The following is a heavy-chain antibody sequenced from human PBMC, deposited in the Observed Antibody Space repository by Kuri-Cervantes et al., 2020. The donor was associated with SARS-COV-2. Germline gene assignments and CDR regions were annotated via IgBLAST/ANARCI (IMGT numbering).Heavy chain of an antibody. CDR2: IYHSGST. CDR3: ARVNWGFDY. Sequence: SETLSLTCTVSGYSISSGYYWGWIRQPPGKGLEWIGSIYHSGSTYYNPSLKSRVTMSVDTSKNQSSLKLSSVTAADTAVYYCARVNWGFDYWGQGTLVTVSS. D-gene: IGHD7-27*01. V-gene: IGHV4-38-2*02. J-gene: IGHJ4*02. CDR1: GYSISSGYY.